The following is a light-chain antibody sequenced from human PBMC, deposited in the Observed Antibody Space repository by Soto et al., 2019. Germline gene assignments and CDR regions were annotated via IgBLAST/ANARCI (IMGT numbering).Light chain of an antibody. CDR3: QQYNNWPPWT. V-gene: IGKV3-15*01. Sequence: EIVMTQSTATLSVSPGERATLSCRASQSVSNNLAWYQQRPGQAPRLLIYGASTRATGIPARFSGSGSGTEFTLTISSLQSEDFAVYYCQQYNNWPPWTFGPGTKVEV. CDR1: QSVSNN. J-gene: IGKJ1*01. CDR2: GAS.